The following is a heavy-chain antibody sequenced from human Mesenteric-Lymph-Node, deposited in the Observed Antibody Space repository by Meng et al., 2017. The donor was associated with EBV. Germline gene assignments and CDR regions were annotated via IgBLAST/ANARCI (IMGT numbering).Heavy chain of an antibody. J-gene: IGHJ4*02. CDR1: GGSVSSSNFY. D-gene: IGHD2-2*01. V-gene: IGHV4-61*01. CDR3: ARVNCSNIVCPFDS. Sequence: QVQLQHWGAGLLKPSETLSLTCTVSGGSVSSSNFYWSWIRQPPGKGLEWIGNIYYSGTSNYNPSLKSRVAISLDTSKNQFSLNLSSLTAADTAMYYCARVNCSNIVCPFDSWGQGTLVTVSS. CDR2: IYYSGTS.